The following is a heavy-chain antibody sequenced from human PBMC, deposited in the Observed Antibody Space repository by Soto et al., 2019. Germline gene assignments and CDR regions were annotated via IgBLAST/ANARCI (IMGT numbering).Heavy chain of an antibody. CDR2: VNPNSGVS. J-gene: IGHJ4*02. CDR1: GHTFSGYY. CDR3: GSEVVGDEWTVTTGEFGRL. V-gene: IGHV1-2*02. D-gene: IGHD3-16*01. Sequence: QEQLVKSGADIKKPGASVKVSCKASGHTFSGYYVHWVRQAPGPGIEWMGWVNPNSGVSHYAQKFARRVSMTMDTSTIVVYMVTRSMRPDDMAVYFCGSEVVGDEWTVTTGEFGRLWGQGTMVTVSS.